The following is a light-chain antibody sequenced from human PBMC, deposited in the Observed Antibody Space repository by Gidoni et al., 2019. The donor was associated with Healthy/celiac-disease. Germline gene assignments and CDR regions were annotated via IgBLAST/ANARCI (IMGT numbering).Light chain of an antibody. CDR2: DAS. CDR1: QSVSSY. CDR3: QQRSNWGMYT. Sequence: EIVLTQSPATLSLPPGERATLSCRASQSVSSYLAWYQQKPGQAPRLLIYDASNRATGIPARFSGSGSGTDFTLTISSLEPEDFAVYYCQQRSNWGMYTFGQGTKLEIK. V-gene: IGKV3-11*01. J-gene: IGKJ2*01.